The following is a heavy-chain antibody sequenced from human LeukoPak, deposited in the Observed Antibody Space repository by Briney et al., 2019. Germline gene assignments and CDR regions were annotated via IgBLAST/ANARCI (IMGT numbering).Heavy chain of an antibody. CDR2: IKQDGSEK. Sequence: GGSLRLSCAASGFTFSSYWMSWVRQAPGKGLEWVANIKQDGSEKYYVDSVKGRFTISRDNAKNSLYLQMNSLRAEDTAVYYCARSSKARAYYYDSSGYSIDYWGQGTLVTVSS. CDR1: GFTFSSYW. CDR3: ARSSKARAYYYDSSGYSIDY. D-gene: IGHD3-22*01. J-gene: IGHJ4*02. V-gene: IGHV3-7*01.